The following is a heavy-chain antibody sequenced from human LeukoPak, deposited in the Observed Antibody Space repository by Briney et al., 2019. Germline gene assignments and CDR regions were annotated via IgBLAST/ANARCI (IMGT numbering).Heavy chain of an antibody. V-gene: IGHV4-59*01. CDR3: ARGGVVARIFDF. D-gene: IGHD6-19*01. J-gene: IGHJ4*02. CDR2: IHYSGST. Sequence: SQTLSLTCTVSGGSISSYYWSWIRQPPGKGLEWIGYIHYSGSTNYNPSLKSRVSVSVDTSKNQFSLKLSSVTATDTAVYYCARGGVVARIFDFWGPGSLVTVSS. CDR1: GGSISSYY.